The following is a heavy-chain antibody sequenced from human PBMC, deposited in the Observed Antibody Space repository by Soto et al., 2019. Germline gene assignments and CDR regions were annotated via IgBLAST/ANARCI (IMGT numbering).Heavy chain of an antibody. CDR2: IIPIFGTA. J-gene: IGHJ3*02. CDR1: GGTFSSYA. CDR3: ARAPAPTDAFDI. V-gene: IGHV1-69*13. Sequence: GASVKVSCKASGGTFSSYAISWVRQAPGQGLEWMGGIIPIFGTANYAQKFQGRVTITADESTSTDYMELSSLRSEDTAVYYCARAPAPTDAFDIWGQGTMVTVSS.